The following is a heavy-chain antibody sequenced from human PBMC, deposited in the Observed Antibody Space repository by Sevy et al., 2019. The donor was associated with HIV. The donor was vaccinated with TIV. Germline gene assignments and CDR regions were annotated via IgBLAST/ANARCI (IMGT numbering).Heavy chain of an antibody. J-gene: IGHJ6*02. CDR3: ARDFRNPSNRGYYYYYGMDV. Sequence: GESLKISCAASGFTFSSYAMHWVRQAPGKGLEWVAVISYDGSNKYYADSVKGRFTISRDNSKNTLYLQMNSLRAEDTAVYYCARDFRNPSNRGYYYYYGMDVWGQGTTVTVSS. CDR1: GFTFSSYA. V-gene: IGHV3-30*04. D-gene: IGHD3-10*01. CDR2: ISYDGSNK.